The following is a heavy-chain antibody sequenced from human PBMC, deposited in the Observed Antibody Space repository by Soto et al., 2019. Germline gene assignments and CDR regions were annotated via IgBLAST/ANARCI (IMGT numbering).Heavy chain of an antibody. V-gene: IGHV3-33*01. Sequence: QVQLVESGGGVVQPGRSLRLSCAASGFTFSNYGIHWVRQAPGKGLEWVAVIWYDGSNKYYADSVKGRFTISRDNPKNMFDLQTNTLRAEDTAVYYCARGASLNYFDYWGQGTLVTVSS. CDR1: GFTFSNYG. CDR2: IWYDGSNK. CDR3: ARGASLNYFDY. D-gene: IGHD3-9*01. J-gene: IGHJ4*02.